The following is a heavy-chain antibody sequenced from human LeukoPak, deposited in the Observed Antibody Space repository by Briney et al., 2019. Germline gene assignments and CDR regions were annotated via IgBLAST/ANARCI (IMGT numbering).Heavy chain of an antibody. CDR2: VWYDGTNI. CDR1: GFTFSTYG. D-gene: IGHD1-26*01. Sequence: GGSLRLSCAASGFTFSTYGMHWVRQAPGKGLEWVAVVWYDGTNIHCVDSVKGRFTISRDNSKSTLYLQMNSLTAEDTAVYYCARGGYSGTYFFDYWGQGTPVTVSS. CDR3: ARGGYSGTYFFDY. J-gene: IGHJ4*02. V-gene: IGHV3-33*01.